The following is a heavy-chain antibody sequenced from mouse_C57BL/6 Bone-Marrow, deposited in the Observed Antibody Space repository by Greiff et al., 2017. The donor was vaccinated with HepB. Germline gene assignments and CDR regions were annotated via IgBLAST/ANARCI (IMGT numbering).Heavy chain of an antibody. V-gene: IGHV1-85*01. CDR2: IYPRDGST. CDR1: GYTFTSYD. J-gene: IGHJ1*03. Sequence: QVQLQQSGPELVKPGASVKLSCKASGYTFTSYDINWVKQRPGQGLEWIGWIYPRDGSTKYNEKFKGKATLTVDTSSSTAYMELHSLPSEDSAVYFCARLGEFITTVVDWYFDVWGTGTTVTVSS. CDR3: ARLGEFITTVVDWYFDV. D-gene: IGHD1-1*01.